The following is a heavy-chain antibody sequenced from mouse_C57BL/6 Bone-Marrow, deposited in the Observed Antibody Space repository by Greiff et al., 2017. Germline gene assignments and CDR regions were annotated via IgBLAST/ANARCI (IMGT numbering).Heavy chain of an antibody. V-gene: IGHV1-69*01. D-gene: IGHD2-3*01. CDR3: ARWSYDGYYGDYAMEY. J-gene: IGHJ4*01. Sequence: QVQLQQPGAELVMPGASVKLSCKASGYTFTSYWMHWVKQRPGQGLEWIGEIDPSDSYTNYNQKFKGKSTLTVDKSSSTAYMQLSSLTSEDSAVYYCARWSYDGYYGDYAMEYWGQGTSVTVSS. CDR2: IDPSDSYT. CDR1: GYTFTSYW.